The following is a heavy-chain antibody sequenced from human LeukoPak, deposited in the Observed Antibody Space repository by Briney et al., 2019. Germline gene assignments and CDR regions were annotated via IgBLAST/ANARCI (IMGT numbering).Heavy chain of an antibody. CDR1: GGSFSGFF. CDR3: TRGVNRRFYGAGRRNTWFAP. CDR2: ISHLGTN. D-gene: IGHD3-10*01. Sequence: PSETLSLTCGVSGGSFSGFFWTWLRQDLGRGLERIAEISHLGTNNTHPSLKSRVTISVDTSKNQFSLTLKSVTAADTAVYYCTRGVNRRFYGAGRRNTWFAPWGQGTRVTVSP. J-gene: IGHJ5*02. V-gene: IGHV4-34*01.